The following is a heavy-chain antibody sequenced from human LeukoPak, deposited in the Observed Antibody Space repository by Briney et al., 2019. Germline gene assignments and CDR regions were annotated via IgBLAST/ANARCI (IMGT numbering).Heavy chain of an antibody. Sequence: ASVKVSCKASGFTFTGYYMHWVRQAPGQGLEWMGWINLNSGGTNLAQNFQGWVTMTRDTSTSTAYMELSRLRSGDTAVYYCARDRATVNTPFFDYWGQGTLVTVPS. CDR2: INLNSGGT. V-gene: IGHV1-2*04. D-gene: IGHD4-17*01. CDR3: ARDRATVNTPFFDY. CDR1: GFTFTGYY. J-gene: IGHJ4*02.